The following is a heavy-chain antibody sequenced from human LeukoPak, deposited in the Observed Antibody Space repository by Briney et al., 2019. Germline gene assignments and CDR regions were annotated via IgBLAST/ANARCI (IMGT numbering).Heavy chain of an antibody. Sequence: PPQTLSLTCTVSGGSISSGGYYWSWIRQHPGKGLEWIGYIYYSGSTYYNPSLKSRVTISVDTSKNQFSLKLSSVTAADTAVYYCARVKYYYGSGGRTRYYFDYWGQGTLVTVSS. D-gene: IGHD3-10*01. CDR1: GGSISSGGYY. CDR2: IYYSGST. CDR3: ARVKYYYGSGGRTRYYFDY. J-gene: IGHJ4*02. V-gene: IGHV4-31*03.